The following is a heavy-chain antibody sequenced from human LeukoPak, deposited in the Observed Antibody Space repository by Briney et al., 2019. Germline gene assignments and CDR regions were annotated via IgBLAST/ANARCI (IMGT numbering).Heavy chain of an antibody. CDR2: INPNSGGT. CDR1: GYTFTGYY. D-gene: IGHD2-2*01. CDR3: ARDETAYCSSTSCFYYYYGMDV. Sequence: ASVKVSCKASGYTFTGYYMHWVRQAPGQGLEWMGWINPNSGGTNYAQKFQGWVTMTRDTSISTAYMELSRLRSDDTAVYYCARDETAYCSSTSCFYYYYGMDVWGQGTTVTVSS. J-gene: IGHJ6*02. V-gene: IGHV1-2*04.